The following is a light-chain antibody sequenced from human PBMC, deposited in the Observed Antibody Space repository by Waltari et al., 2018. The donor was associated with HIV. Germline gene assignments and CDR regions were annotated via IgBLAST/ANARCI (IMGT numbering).Light chain of an antibody. CDR1: RSNIGSNY. J-gene: IGLJ1*01. CDR3: AAWDDSLSSV. Sequence: QSVLTQPPSASGTPGQRVTISCSGSRSNIGSNYVYWYQQLPGTAPKLLNYRNNQRPSGVPDRFSGSKSGTSASLAISGLRSEDEADYYCAAWDDSLSSVFGTGTKVTVL. CDR2: RNN. V-gene: IGLV1-47*01.